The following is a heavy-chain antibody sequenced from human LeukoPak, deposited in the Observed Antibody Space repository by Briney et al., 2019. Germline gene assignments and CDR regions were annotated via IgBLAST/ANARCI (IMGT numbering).Heavy chain of an antibody. CDR2: IYYSGST. Sequence: SETLSLTCTVSGGSISSYYWSWIRQPPGKGLEWIGYIYYSGSTNYNPSLKSRVTISVDTSKNQFSLKLSSVTAADTAVYYCASSSGYDSAVYFPHWGQGTLLTVSS. D-gene: IGHD5-12*01. CDR3: ASSSGYDSAVYFPH. J-gene: IGHJ1*01. V-gene: IGHV4-59*01. CDR1: GGSISSYY.